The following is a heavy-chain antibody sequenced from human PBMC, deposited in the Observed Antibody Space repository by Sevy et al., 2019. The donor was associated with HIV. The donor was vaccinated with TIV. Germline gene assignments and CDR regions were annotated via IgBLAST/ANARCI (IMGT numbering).Heavy chain of an antibody. V-gene: IGHV3-21*01. CDR1: GFTFSSYS. CDR3: ARYYDSSGYYPVDY. CDR2: ISSSSSYI. D-gene: IGHD3-22*01. Sequence: GESLKISCAASGFTFSSYSMNWVRQAPGKGLEWVSSISSSSSYIYYADSVKGRFTNSRDNAKNSLYLQMNSLRAEDTAVYYCARYYDSSGYYPVDYWGQGTLVTVSS. J-gene: IGHJ4*02.